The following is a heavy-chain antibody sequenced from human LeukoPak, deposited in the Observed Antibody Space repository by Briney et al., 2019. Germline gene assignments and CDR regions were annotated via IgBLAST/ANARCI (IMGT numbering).Heavy chain of an antibody. Sequence: PGGSLRLSCAASGFTLSSYGMHWVRQAPGKGLEWVAVISYDGSNKYYADSVKGRFTISRDNSKNTLYLQMNSLRAEDTAVYYCAKADLHWGQGTLVTVSS. CDR3: AKADLH. CDR1: GFTLSSYG. J-gene: IGHJ4*02. V-gene: IGHV3-30*18. CDR2: ISYDGSNK.